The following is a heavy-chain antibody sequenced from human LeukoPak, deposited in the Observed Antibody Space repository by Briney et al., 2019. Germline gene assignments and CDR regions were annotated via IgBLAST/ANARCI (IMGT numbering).Heavy chain of an antibody. V-gene: IGHV1-8*01. CDR1: GYTFTSYD. D-gene: IGHD5-18*01. CDR3: ARLGSGYSYENAFDI. J-gene: IGHJ3*02. CDR2: MNPNSGNT. Sequence: ASVKVSCKASGYTFTSYDINWVRQATGQGLEWMGWMNPNSGNTGYAQKFQGRVTMTRNTSISTAYMELSSLKSEDTAVYYCARLGSGYSYENAFDIWGQGTMVTVSS.